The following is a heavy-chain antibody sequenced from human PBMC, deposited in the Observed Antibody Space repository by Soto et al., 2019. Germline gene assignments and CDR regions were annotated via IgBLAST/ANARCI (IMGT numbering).Heavy chain of an antibody. J-gene: IGHJ4*02. Sequence: PGGSLRLSCAASGFTFSSYGMHWVRQAPGKGLEWVAVIWYDGSNKYYADSVKGRFTISRDNSKNTLYLQMNSLRAEDTAVYYCASTGTTELPGKSWGTDYWGQGTLVTVSS. V-gene: IGHV3-33*01. D-gene: IGHD1-1*01. CDR2: IWYDGSNK. CDR3: ASTGTTELPGKSWGTDY. CDR1: GFTFSSYG.